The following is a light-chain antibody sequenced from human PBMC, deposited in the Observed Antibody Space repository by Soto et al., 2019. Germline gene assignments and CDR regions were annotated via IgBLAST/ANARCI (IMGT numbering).Light chain of an antibody. Sequence: QSVLTQPPSASGSLGQSVIISSTGTSSDIGGYNYVSWHQQHPGKAPKVMIYEVTKRPPGVPDRFSGSKSGNTASLTVSGLQAEDEADYYCSSFAGGGNPVLLGGGTKLTVL. CDR2: EVT. CDR1: SSDIGGYNY. V-gene: IGLV2-8*01. J-gene: IGLJ2*01. CDR3: SSFAGGGNPVL.